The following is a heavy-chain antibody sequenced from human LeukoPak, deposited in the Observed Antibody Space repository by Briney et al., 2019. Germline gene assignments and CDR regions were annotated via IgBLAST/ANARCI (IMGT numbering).Heavy chain of an antibody. V-gene: IGHV3-23*01. Sequence: QPGGSLRLSCAASGFTFISYAMSWVRQAPGKGLEWVSAISGSAGSTNYADSVKGRFTISRDNSKNTLYLQINSLRAEDTAVYYCAKASDTPMVTMGVFGYWGQGTLVTVSS. CDR3: AKASDTPMVTMGVFGY. D-gene: IGHD5-18*01. CDR2: ISGSAGST. J-gene: IGHJ4*02. CDR1: GFTFISYA.